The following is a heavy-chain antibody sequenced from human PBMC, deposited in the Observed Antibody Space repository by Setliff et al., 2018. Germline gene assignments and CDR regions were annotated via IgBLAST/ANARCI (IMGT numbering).Heavy chain of an antibody. V-gene: IGHV3-23*03. CDR1: GFTFGDYA. J-gene: IGHJ5*02. Sequence: GGSLRLSCTASGFTFGDYAMSWVRQAPGKGPEYVSIIYTDGTTYYTDSVKGRFTISRDNSKNTLYLQMNSLRAEDTAVYYCAKNGFGVVALGVNNWFDPWGQGTLVTVSS. CDR2: IYTDGTT. D-gene: IGHD3-10*01. CDR3: AKNGFGVVALGVNNWFDP.